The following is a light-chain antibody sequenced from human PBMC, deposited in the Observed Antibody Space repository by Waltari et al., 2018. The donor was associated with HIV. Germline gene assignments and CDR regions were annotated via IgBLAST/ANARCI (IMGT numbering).Light chain of an antibody. Sequence: QSALTQPPSVSGSPGQSVTIPCTRTSRDVGNYDRVSGYQGSPGTAPKLILYEVNNRPSGVPDRFSGSKSGHTASLTISGLQPEDEAHYYCSSYTTRTTHVFGTGTKVTVL. CDR2: EVN. CDR3: SSYTTRTTHV. V-gene: IGLV2-18*02. CDR1: SRDVGNYDR. J-gene: IGLJ1*01.